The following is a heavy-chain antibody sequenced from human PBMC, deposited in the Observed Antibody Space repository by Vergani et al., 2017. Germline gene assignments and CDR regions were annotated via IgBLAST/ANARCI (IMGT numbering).Heavy chain of an antibody. D-gene: IGHD2-2*01. CDR2: INPSGGST. CDR1: GYTFTSYY. Sequence: QVQLVQSGAEVKKPGASEKVSCKASGYTFTSYYMHWVRQAPGQGLAWMGIINPSGGSTSYAQKFQGRVTMTRDKSTSTVYMELSSLRSEDTAVYYCAXDRGGDIVVAPWDYWGQGTLVTVSS. CDR3: AXDRGGDIVVAPWDY. J-gene: IGHJ4*02. V-gene: IGHV1-46*03.